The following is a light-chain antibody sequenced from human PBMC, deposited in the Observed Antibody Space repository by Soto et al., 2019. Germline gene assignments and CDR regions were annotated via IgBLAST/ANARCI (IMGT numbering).Light chain of an antibody. Sequence: QSVLTQPASVSGSPGQSITISCTGTSSDVGGYNYVSWYQQHPGKAPKVMIYDVSNRPSGISNRFSGSKSGNTASLTISGLQVEDEADYYCSSCTSGSTRVVFGGGTKVTVL. J-gene: IGLJ2*01. CDR1: SSDVGGYNY. V-gene: IGLV2-14*03. CDR3: SSCTSGSTRVV. CDR2: DVS.